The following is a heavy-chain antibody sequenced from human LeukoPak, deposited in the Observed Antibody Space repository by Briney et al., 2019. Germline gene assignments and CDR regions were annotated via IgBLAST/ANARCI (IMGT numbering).Heavy chain of an antibody. J-gene: IGHJ4*02. CDR1: GGSFSGYY. CDR3: ARHPSSSWSFDY. D-gene: IGHD6-13*01. CDR2: INHSGST. Sequence: KPSETLSLTCAVYGGSFSGYYWSWIRQPPGKGLEWIGEINHSGSTNYNPSLKSRVTISVDTSENQFSLRLNSVTAADTAVYYCARHPSSSWSFDYWGQGTLVTVSS. V-gene: IGHV4-34*01.